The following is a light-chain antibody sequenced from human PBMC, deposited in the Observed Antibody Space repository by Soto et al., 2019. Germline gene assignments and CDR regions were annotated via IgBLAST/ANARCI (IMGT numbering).Light chain of an antibody. J-gene: IGKJ5*01. CDR3: QQYNSYSIT. CDR2: KAS. Sequence: DIQMTKSPSTLSASVGDRVTITCRACQSISSWLAWYQQKPGKAPKLLIYKASSLESGVPSRFSGSGSGTEFTLTISSLQPDDFATYYCQQYNSYSITFGQGTRLENK. CDR1: QSISSW. V-gene: IGKV1-5*03.